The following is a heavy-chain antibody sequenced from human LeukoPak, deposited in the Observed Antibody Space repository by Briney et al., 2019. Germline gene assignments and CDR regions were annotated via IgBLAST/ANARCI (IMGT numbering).Heavy chain of an antibody. Sequence: SETLSLTCTVSGASISDTAWSWVGQPAGRGLEWIGRVFSSGATLYNPSFNGRVSMSVDASKKQVSLKVTPVTVADTAVYYCARDDKGYYDGRWTAFDIWGQGTVVTVSS. J-gene: IGHJ3*02. CDR1: GASISDTA. CDR3: ARDDKGYYDGRWTAFDI. V-gene: IGHV4-4*07. D-gene: IGHD4-23*01. CDR2: VFSSGAT.